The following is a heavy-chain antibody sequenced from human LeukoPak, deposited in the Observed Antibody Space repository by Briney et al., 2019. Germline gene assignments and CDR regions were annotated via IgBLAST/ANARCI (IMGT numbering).Heavy chain of an antibody. D-gene: IGHD3-16*01. V-gene: IGHV3-23*01. CDR1: GFTFSDYA. CDR3: AKLWGRHVWSFDY. J-gene: IGHJ4*02. Sequence: GGSLRLSCAASGFTFSDYAMSWVRQAPGKGLEWVSTIFKTGDSAHYADIVRGRFTISRDNSKNTLSLQMNSLRAEDTAIYYCAKLWGRHVWSFDYWGQGALVTVSS. CDR2: IFKTGDSA.